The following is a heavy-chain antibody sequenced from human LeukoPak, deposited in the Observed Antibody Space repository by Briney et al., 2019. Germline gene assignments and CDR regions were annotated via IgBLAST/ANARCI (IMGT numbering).Heavy chain of an antibody. CDR1: GFTLSAYW. Sequence: GGSLRLSCAASGFTLSAYWMHWVRQAPGKGLMWVSRIEGDGNRITYADSVKGRFTISRDSAKNTLYLQMNSLRAEDTAVYYCTRDWRNLGYDYWGQGTLVTVSS. CDR2: IEGDGNRI. D-gene: IGHD5-12*01. V-gene: IGHV3-74*01. J-gene: IGHJ4*02. CDR3: TRDWRNLGYDY.